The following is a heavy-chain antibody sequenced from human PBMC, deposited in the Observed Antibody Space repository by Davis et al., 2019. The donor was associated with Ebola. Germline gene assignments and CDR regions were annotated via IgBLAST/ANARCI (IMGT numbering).Heavy chain of an antibody. J-gene: IGHJ3*02. D-gene: IGHD3-3*01. CDR3: ARDLPFPLEWLFQEAFDI. CDR1: GFTFSSYG. Sequence: GGSLRLSCAASGFTFSSYGMHWVRQAPGKGLEWVAVIWYDGSNKYYADSVKGRFTISRDNSKNTLYLQMNSLRAEDTAVYYCARDLPFPLEWLFQEAFDIWGQGTMVTVSS. CDR2: IWYDGSNK. V-gene: IGHV3-33*01.